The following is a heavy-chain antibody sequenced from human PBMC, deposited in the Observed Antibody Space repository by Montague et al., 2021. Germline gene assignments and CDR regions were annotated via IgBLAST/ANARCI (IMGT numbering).Heavy chain of an antibody. CDR2: IFHSGSA. J-gene: IGHJ4*02. V-gene: IGHV4-4*02. Sequence: SETLSLTCAVSGDFISSYTWWSWVRKPPGKGLEWIGEIFHSGSANYNPSLRSRITISVDKSKNEFFLHLNSVTPADTAVYYCARHGDDEWQQMAFWGQGTLVVVSS. D-gene: IGHD6-13*01. CDR3: ARHGDDEWQQMAF. CDR1: GDFISSYTW.